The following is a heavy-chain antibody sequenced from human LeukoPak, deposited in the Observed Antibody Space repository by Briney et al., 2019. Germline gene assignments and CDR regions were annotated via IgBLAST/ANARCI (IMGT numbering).Heavy chain of an antibody. J-gene: IGHJ3*02. V-gene: IGHV4-31*03. CDR3: ARGEVYDDFDI. CDR1: GGSISSGGYY. Sequence: SQTLSLTCTVSGGSISSGGYYWSWIRQHPGKGLEWIGYIYYSGSTYYNPSLKSRVTISVDSSQHQFSLKLRSVTAADSAVYYCARGEVYDDFDIWGQGTMVTVSS. CDR2: IYYSGST. D-gene: IGHD6-6*01.